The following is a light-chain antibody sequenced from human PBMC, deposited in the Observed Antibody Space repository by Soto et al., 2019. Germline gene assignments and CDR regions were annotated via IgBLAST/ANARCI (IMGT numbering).Light chain of an antibody. V-gene: IGKV1-33*01. CDR2: DAS. CDR1: QSISRW. CDR3: QQYDYPPLT. J-gene: IGKJ4*01. Sequence: IQMTQSPSTRSASVGDRVTITCRASQSISRWVAWYQQKSGKAPKLLICDASDLETGVPSRFSGSGSGTDFTFTINRLQPEDTATYYCQQYDYPPLTFGGGTKVDNK.